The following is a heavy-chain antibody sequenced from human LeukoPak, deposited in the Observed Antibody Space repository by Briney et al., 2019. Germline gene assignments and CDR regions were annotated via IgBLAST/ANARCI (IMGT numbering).Heavy chain of an antibody. V-gene: IGHV3-33*01. D-gene: IGHD3-22*01. CDR1: GFTFSSYG. J-gene: IGHJ3*02. CDR2: IWYDGSNK. Sequence: GRSLRLSCAASGFTFSSYGMHWVRQAPGKELEWVAVIWYDGSNKYYADSVKGRFTISRDNSKNTLYLQMNSLRAEDTAVYYCARAEGYYDSSGNDAFDIWGQGTMVTVSS. CDR3: ARAEGYYDSSGNDAFDI.